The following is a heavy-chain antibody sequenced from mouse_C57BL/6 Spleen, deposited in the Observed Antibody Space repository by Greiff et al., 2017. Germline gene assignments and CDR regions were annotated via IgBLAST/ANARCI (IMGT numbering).Heavy chain of an antibody. CDR1: GYTFTSYW. Sequence: VQLQQSGAELVMPGASVKLSCKASGYTFTSYWMHWVKQRPGQGLEWIGEIDPSDSYTNYNQKFKGKSTLTVDKSSSTAYMQLSSLTSEDSAVXYCARRGLSTTVVAYVYYFDYWGQGTTLTVSS. D-gene: IGHD1-1*01. J-gene: IGHJ2*01. CDR3: ARRGLSTTVVAYVYYFDY. V-gene: IGHV1-69*01. CDR2: IDPSDSYT.